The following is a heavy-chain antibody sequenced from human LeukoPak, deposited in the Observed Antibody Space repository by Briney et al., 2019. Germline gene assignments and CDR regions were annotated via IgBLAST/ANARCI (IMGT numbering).Heavy chain of an antibody. J-gene: IGHJ5*01. D-gene: IGHD1-1*01. CDR1: GLTVGTNY. V-gene: IGHV3-66*02. CDR2: IYGAGTT. Sequence: PGGSLRLSCAASGLTVGTNYMTWVRQAPGKGLEWVSVIYGAGTTYYADSVRGRFTISRDNSKNTLYLLMNSFINEDTAVYYCARSPCDAGTCPNWLDSWGQGTPVTVSS. CDR3: ARSPCDAGTCPNWLDS.